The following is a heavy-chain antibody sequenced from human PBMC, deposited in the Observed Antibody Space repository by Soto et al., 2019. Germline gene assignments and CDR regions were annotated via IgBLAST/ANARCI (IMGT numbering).Heavy chain of an antibody. D-gene: IGHD3-22*01. CDR1: GFTFSSYG. V-gene: IGHV3-33*01. J-gene: IGHJ4*02. CDR3: ARSSGLTGIDY. CDR2: IWYDGSNK. Sequence: QVQLVESGGGVVQPGRSLRLSCAASGFTFSSYGMHWVRQAPGKGLEWVAVIWYDGSNKYYADSVKGRFTISRDNSKNTLYLQMNSLRAEDTAVYYCARSSGLTGIDYWGQGTLVTVAS.